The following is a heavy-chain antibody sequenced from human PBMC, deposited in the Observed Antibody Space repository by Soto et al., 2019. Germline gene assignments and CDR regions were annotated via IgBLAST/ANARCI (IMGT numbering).Heavy chain of an antibody. Sequence: SETLSLTCTVSGGSIIIYYWSWIRQPPGKGLEWIGYIYYSGSTNYNPSLKSRVTISVDTSKNQFSLKLSSVTAADTAVYYCARRLDGSGSYYKVVAFDIWGQGKMVTVSS. V-gene: IGHV4-59*01. CDR3: ARRLDGSGSYYKVVAFDI. J-gene: IGHJ3*02. CDR2: IYYSGST. CDR1: GGSIIIYY. D-gene: IGHD3-10*01.